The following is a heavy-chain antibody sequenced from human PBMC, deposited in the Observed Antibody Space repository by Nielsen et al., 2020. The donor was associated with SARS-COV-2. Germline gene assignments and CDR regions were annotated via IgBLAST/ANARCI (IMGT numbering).Heavy chain of an antibody. D-gene: IGHD3/OR15-3a*01. Sequence: SETLSLTCTVSGGSISSYYWTWIRQPPGRGLEWIGYIYYSGSTSYNPSLRSRVTISVDTSKNQFSLKLSSVTAADTAVYYCASWTPRYLHHWGQGTLVTVSS. CDR3: ASWTPRYLHH. J-gene: IGHJ1*01. CDR2: IYYSGST. CDR1: GGSISSYY. V-gene: IGHV4-59*01.